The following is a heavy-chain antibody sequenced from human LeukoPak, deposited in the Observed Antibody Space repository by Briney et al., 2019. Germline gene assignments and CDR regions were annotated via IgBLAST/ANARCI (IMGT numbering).Heavy chain of an antibody. CDR1: GFPFSSYA. CDR2: VHGDGYSI. CDR3: ARAQVGAPTDF. V-gene: IGHV3-74*01. Sequence: PGGSLRLSCAASGFPFSSYAMYWVHQAPGKGLVWVARVHGDGYSISYADSVRGRFTISRDNAKDTLYLHMNSLRPEDTAVYYCARAQVGAPTDFWGQGTLVTVSS. D-gene: IGHD1-26*01. J-gene: IGHJ4*02.